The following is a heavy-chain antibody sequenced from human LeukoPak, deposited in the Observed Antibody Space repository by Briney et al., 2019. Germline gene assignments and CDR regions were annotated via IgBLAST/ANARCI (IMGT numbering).Heavy chain of an antibody. D-gene: IGHD6-13*01. J-gene: IGHJ4*02. CDR3: AKGGGIAAAALDY. V-gene: IGHV1-2*02. Sequence: ASVKVSCKASGYTFTGYYVHWVRQAPGQGLEWMGWINPNSGGTNYAQKFQGRVTMTRDTSISTAYMELSRLRSDDTAVYYCAKGGGIAAAALDYWGQGTLVTVSS. CDR2: INPNSGGT. CDR1: GYTFTGYY.